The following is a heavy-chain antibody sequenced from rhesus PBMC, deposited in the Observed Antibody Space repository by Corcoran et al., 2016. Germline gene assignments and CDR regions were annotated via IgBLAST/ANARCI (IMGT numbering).Heavy chain of an antibody. CDR1: GGSISGYL. J-gene: IGHJ4*01. CDR2: IGGSNGNT. D-gene: IGHD3-16*01. V-gene: IGHV4-165*02. CDR3: ARCGSYYPNFAF. Sequence: QVQLQESGPGLVKPSETLSLTCAVSGGSISGYLWNWIRQPPGKGLGWIGYIGGSNGNTYSTSSLNIRVTISTYTSKNPFSLTLSALTAADTAVYYCARCGSYYPNFAFWGQGVLVTVSS.